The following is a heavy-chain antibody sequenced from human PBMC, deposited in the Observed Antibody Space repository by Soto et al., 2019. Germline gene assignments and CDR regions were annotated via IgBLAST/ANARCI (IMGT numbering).Heavy chain of an antibody. V-gene: IGHV3-30*18. J-gene: IGHJ3*01. Sequence: AGGSLRLSCAASGFTFSSYGIHWVRQAPGKGLEWVAVISYDGSNKYYADSVKGRFTISRDNSKNTLYLQMNSLRAEDTAVYYCAKAFDLWGQGTMVTVSS. CDR2: ISYDGSNK. CDR3: AKAFDL. CDR1: GFTFSSYG.